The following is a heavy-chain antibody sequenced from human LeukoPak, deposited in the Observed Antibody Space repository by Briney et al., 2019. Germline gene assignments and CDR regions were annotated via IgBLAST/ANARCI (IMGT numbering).Heavy chain of an antibody. D-gene: IGHD5-24*01. CDR3: ARWDGYNYYFDY. V-gene: IGHV3-48*03. Sequence: PGGSLRLSCAASGFLFSSFEVNWVRQAPGKGLEWVSYISSSGITIYYADSVKGRFTISRDNAKNSLYLQMNSLRAEDTAVYYCARWDGYNYYFDYWGQGTLVTVSS. J-gene: IGHJ4*02. CDR1: GFLFSSFE. CDR2: ISSSGITI.